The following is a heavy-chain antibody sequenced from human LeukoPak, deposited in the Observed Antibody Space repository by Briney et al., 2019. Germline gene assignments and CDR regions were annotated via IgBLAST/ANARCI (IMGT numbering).Heavy chain of an antibody. D-gene: IGHD3-3*02. V-gene: IGHV1-18*01. Sequence: ASVKVSCKASGYTFTSYGISWVRQAPGQGLEWMGWISAYNGNTNYAQKLQGRVTMTIDTSTSTAYMELRSLRSDDTAVYYCARASRRIFGVVIKGNWFDPWGQGTLVTVSS. CDR3: ARASRRIFGVVIKGNWFDP. CDR2: ISAYNGNT. J-gene: IGHJ5*02. CDR1: GYTFTSYG.